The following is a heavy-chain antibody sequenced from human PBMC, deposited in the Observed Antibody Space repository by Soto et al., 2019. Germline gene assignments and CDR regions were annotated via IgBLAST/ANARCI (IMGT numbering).Heavy chain of an antibody. Sequence: QVQLVQSGAEVKKPGSSVNVSCKASGGTFSSYAISWVRQAPGQGLEWMGGIIPLFGTANYAQKFQGRVTITADESTSTAYMELSSLRSEDTAVYYCARSPSPITMVRGEYGMDVWGQGTTVTVSS. V-gene: IGHV1-69*01. CDR2: IIPLFGTA. CDR3: ARSPSPITMVRGEYGMDV. J-gene: IGHJ6*02. CDR1: GGTFSSYA. D-gene: IGHD3-10*01.